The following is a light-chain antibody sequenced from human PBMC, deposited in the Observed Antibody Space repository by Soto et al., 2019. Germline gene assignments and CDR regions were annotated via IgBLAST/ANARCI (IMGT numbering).Light chain of an antibody. CDR2: WAS. CDR1: QSVLYSSNNKNY. J-gene: IGKJ1*01. CDR3: QKYYGTPRT. Sequence: DIVMTQSPDSLAVSLGERATINCKSSQSVLYSSNNKNYLAWYQQKPGQPPKLLIYWASTRESGVPDRFSGRGSGTDFTLTISSLQAEDVAVYYCQKYYGTPRTFGQGTKVEIK. V-gene: IGKV4-1*01.